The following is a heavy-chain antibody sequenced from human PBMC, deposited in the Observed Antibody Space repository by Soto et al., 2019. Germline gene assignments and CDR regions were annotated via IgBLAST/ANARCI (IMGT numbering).Heavy chain of an antibody. V-gene: IGHV4-34*01. CDR3: ARGAQYSSSRIDYYYYMDV. D-gene: IGHD6-6*01. Sequence: SETLSLTCAVYGGSFSGYYWSWIRQPPGKGLEWIGEINHSGSTNYNPSLKSRVTISVDTSKNQFSLKLSSVTAADTAVYYCARGAQYSSSRIDYYYYMDVWGKGTTVTVSS. CDR2: INHSGST. J-gene: IGHJ6*03. CDR1: GGSFSGYY.